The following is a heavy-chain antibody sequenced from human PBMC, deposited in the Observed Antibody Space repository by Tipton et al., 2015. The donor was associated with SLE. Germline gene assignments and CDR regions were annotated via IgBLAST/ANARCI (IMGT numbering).Heavy chain of an antibody. J-gene: IGHJ3*01. CDR2: IYPGDSDT. CDR3: ARRLGSAFDV. CDR1: GYTFTSYS. V-gene: IGHV5-51*03. Sequence: QLVQSGAEVKKPGESLKISCRISGYTFTSYSISWVRQMPGKGLEWMGIIYPGDSDTIYSPSFEGQVTISDDKSGNSAYLQLTSLKASDTAIYYCARRLGSAFDVWGQGTMVTVSS.